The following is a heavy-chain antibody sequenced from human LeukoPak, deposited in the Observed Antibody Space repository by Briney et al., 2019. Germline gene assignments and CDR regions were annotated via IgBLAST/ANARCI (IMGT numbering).Heavy chain of an antibody. D-gene: IGHD3-10*01. CDR1: GVSLSSYY. CDR2: TFYSGST. J-gene: IGHJ6*02. CDR3: ARDSDYGMDV. V-gene: IGHV4-59*01. Sequence: ADTLSLTCSVSGVSLSSYYWSWIRQAPGKGLEWIGYTFYSGSTNYNPSLKSRVTISQDTSKNQFSLKLNSVTAADTATYYCARDSDYGMDVWGQGTTVTVSS.